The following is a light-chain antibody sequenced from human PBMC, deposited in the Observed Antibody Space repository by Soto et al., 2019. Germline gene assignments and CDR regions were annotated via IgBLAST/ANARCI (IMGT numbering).Light chain of an antibody. V-gene: IGLV2-14*01. CDR1: SSDVGGYKY. J-gene: IGLJ1*01. Sequence: QSALTQPPSVSGSPGQSIAISCTGTSSDVGGYKYVSWYQQHPGKAPKLLISEVSNRPSGVSDRFSGSKSGNTASLTISGLQAEDEADYYCSSFTSSYTFVFGSGTKVTVL. CDR3: SSFTSSYTFV. CDR2: EVS.